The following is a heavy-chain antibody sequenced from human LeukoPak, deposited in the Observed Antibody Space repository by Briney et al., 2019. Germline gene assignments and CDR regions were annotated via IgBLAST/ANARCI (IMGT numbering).Heavy chain of an antibody. CDR1: GGSFSGYY. V-gene: IGHV4-59*01. Sequence: SETLSLTCAVYGGSFSGYYWSWIRQPPGKGLEWIGYIYYSGSTNYNPSLKSRVTISVDTSKNQFSLKLSSVTAADTAVYYCARSRYYDFWSGPIPYYYYYGMDVWGQGTTVTVSS. CDR2: IYYSGST. D-gene: IGHD3-3*01. J-gene: IGHJ6*02. CDR3: ARSRYYDFWSGPIPYYYYYGMDV.